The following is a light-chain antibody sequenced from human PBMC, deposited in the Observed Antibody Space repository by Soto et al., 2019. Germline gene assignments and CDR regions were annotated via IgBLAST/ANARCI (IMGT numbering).Light chain of an antibody. J-gene: IGLJ2*01. V-gene: IGLV2-14*01. CDR2: EVS. Sequence: QSALTQPASVSGSPGQSITISCTGTSSDVGTYNYVSWYQQHPGKAPKLMIYEVSNRPSGVSNRFSGCKSGNTASLTISGLQAEDEADYYCSSYTSSSTLNVVFGGGTKLTVL. CDR1: SSDVGTYNY. CDR3: SSYTSSSTLNVV.